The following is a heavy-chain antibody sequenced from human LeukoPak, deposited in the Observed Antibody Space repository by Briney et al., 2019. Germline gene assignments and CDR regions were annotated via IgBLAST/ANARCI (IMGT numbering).Heavy chain of an antibody. Sequence: ASVKVSCKASGYTFTSYAMNWVRQAPGQGLEWMGWINTNTGNPTYAQGFTGRFVFSLDTSVSTAYLQISSLKAEDTAVYYCARVAQNLERIVVAGTSEWRANWYFDLWGRGTLVTVSS. CDR3: ARVAQNLERIVVAGTSEWRANWYFDL. V-gene: IGHV7-4-1*02. CDR2: INTNTGNP. D-gene: IGHD6-19*01. CDR1: GYTFTSYA. J-gene: IGHJ2*01.